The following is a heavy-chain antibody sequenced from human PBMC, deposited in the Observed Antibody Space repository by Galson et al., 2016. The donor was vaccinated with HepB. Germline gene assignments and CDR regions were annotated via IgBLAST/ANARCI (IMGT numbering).Heavy chain of an antibody. J-gene: IGHJ3*02. CDR2: ISSSSSYI. Sequence: SLRLSCAASGFTFSSYSMNWVRQAPGKGLEWVSSISSSSSYIYYADSVKGRFTISSDNAKNSLYLQMNSLRAEDTAVYYCARATHTITYYYDSSGYKVDACDIWGQGTMVTVSS. CDR1: GFTFSSYS. D-gene: IGHD3-22*01. CDR3: ARATHTITYYYDSSGYKVDACDI. V-gene: IGHV3-21*01.